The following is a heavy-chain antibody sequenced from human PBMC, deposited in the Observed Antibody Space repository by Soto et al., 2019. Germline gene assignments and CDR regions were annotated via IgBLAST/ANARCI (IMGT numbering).Heavy chain of an antibody. CDR2: ISAYNGNT. D-gene: IGHD3-22*01. Sequence: GASVKVSCKASGYTFTSYGISWVRQAPGQGLEWMGWISAYNGNTNYAQKLQGRVTMTTDTSTSTAYMELRSLRSDDTAVYYCARGGAVITHNEYFQHWGQGTLVTVSS. V-gene: IGHV1-18*04. J-gene: IGHJ1*01. CDR3: ARGGAVITHNEYFQH. CDR1: GYTFTSYG.